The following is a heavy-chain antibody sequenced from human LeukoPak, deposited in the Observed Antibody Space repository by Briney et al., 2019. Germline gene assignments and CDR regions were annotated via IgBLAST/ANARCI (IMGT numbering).Heavy chain of an antibody. CDR1: GLTFSDYY. Sequence: GGSLRLSCAASGLTFSDYYMNWIRQAPGKGLEWVSSISSSSSYIYYADSVKGRFTISRDNAKNSLYLQMNSLRAEDTAVYYCARDIPYCSSTSCSSFQHWGQGTLVTVSS. V-gene: IGHV3-21*01. D-gene: IGHD2-2*01. CDR3: ARDIPYCSSTSCSSFQH. CDR2: ISSSSSYI. J-gene: IGHJ1*01.